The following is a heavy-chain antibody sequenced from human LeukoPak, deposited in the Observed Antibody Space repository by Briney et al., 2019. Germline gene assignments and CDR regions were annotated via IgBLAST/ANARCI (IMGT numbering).Heavy chain of an antibody. J-gene: IGHJ4*02. V-gene: IGHV4-59*08. CDR2: IYYSGRT. Sequence: PAETLSLTCTVSGGSISNYHWSWIRQPPGKGLEWVWYIYYSGRTNYNPSLKSRVTISLDTSKNQFSLKMSSVTAADTAVYHCARWTSCGGDCYWLDYWGQGTLVTVSS. CDR3: ARWTSCGGDCYWLDY. CDR1: GGSISNYH. D-gene: IGHD2-21*02.